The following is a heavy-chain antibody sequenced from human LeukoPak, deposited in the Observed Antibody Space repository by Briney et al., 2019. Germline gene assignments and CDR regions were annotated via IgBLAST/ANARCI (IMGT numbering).Heavy chain of an antibody. CDR2: IYTSGST. D-gene: IGHD3-16*01. CDR3: ARVGPVYYYYMDV. CDR1: GGSISSGSYY. V-gene: IGHV4-61*02. J-gene: IGHJ6*03. Sequence: TLSLTCTVSGGSISSGSYYWSWIRQPAGKGLEWIGRIYTSGSTNYNPSLKSRVTISVDTSKNQFSLKLSSVTAADTAVYYCARVGPVYYYYMDVWGKGTTSPSP.